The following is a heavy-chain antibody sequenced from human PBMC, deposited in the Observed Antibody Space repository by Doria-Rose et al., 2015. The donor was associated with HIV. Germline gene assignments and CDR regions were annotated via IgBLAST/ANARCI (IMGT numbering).Heavy chain of an antibody. CDR2: ISSDDGR. Sequence: QITLKESGPVLVKPTETLTLTCTVSGVSLSSPGMGVSWIRQPPGKALEWLANISSDDGRSYTSSLKSRLTISRGTSKSQVVLTMTDMDPVDTATYYCARIKSSRWYHKYYFDFWGQGTLVIVSA. J-gene: IGHJ4*02. CDR1: GVSLSSPGMG. D-gene: IGHD6-13*01. V-gene: IGHV2-26*01. CDR3: ARIKSSRWYHKYYFDF.